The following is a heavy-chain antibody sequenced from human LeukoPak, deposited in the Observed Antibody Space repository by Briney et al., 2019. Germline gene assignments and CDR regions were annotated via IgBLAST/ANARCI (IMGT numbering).Heavy chain of an antibody. CDR3: ARARFSSIAARNYFDY. Sequence: SQTLSLTCTVSGGSISSGGYYWSWIRQPPGKGLEWIGYIYHSGSTYYNPSLKSRVTISVDRSKNQFSLKLSSVTAADTAVYYCARARFSSIAARNYFDYWGQGALVTVSS. V-gene: IGHV4-30-2*01. CDR1: GGSISSGGYY. J-gene: IGHJ4*02. CDR2: IYHSGST. D-gene: IGHD6-6*01.